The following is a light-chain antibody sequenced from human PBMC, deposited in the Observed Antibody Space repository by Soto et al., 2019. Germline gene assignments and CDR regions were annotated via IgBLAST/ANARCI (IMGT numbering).Light chain of an antibody. J-gene: IGKJ1*01. Sequence: ALTQFPGTLSSSPGERATLSCRASQSVSSSYLAWYQQKPGQAPRLLIYGASSRATGIPDRVSGSGSGTDFTLTINRLEPEDFAVYFCQQYGDSPWTFGQGTKVEI. CDR3: QQYGDSPWT. CDR2: GAS. CDR1: QSVSSSY. V-gene: IGKV3-20*01.